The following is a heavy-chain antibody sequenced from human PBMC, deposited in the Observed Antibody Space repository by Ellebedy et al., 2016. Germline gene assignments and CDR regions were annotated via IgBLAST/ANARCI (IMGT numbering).Heavy chain of an antibody. J-gene: IGHJ6*02. CDR3: ARGSVVAAATSPYFYYNGMDV. CDR2: INHSGST. Sequence: SETLSLXXAVYGGSFSGYYWSWIRQPPGKGLEWIGEINHSGSTNYNPSLKSRVTISVDTSKNQVSLKLSSVTAADSAIYYCARGSVVAAATSPYFYYNGMDVWGQGTTVTVSS. V-gene: IGHV4-34*01. CDR1: GGSFSGYY. D-gene: IGHD2-15*01.